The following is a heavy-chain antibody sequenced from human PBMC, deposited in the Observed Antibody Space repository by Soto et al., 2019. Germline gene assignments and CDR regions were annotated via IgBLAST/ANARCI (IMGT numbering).Heavy chain of an antibody. D-gene: IGHD3-10*01. CDR2: IGGSGSGA. Sequence: EVQLLESGGGLVQPGGSLRLSCAASGFTFKNYAMTWVRQAPGKGMEWVSSIGGSGSGAHYAASVKGRFTVSRDDSKNTLYLQRSGLRVDGTSLYYCAKDAVPYNGEWDWFDLWVQGTLVTVSS. V-gene: IGHV3-23*01. CDR1: GFTFKNYA. J-gene: IGHJ5*02. CDR3: AKDAVPYNGEWDWFDL.